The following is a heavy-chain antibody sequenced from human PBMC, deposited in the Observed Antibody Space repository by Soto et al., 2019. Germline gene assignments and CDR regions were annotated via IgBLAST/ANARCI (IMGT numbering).Heavy chain of an antibody. CDR1: GFTFSNYG. V-gene: IGHV3-33*01. CDR3: ARDRWEFQLFYYGLDV. CDR2: IWYDGSND. J-gene: IGHJ6*02. D-gene: IGHD1-26*01. Sequence: GGSLRLSCAASGFTFSNYGMHWVRQAPGKGLEWVAIIWYDGSNDYYVDSVKGRFTISRDNSKNTLSLQMNSLRAEDTAVYYCARDRWEFQLFYYGLDVWGQGTTVTVAS.